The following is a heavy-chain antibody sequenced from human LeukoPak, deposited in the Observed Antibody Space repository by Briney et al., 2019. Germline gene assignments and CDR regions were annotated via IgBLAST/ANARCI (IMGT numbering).Heavy chain of an antibody. CDR2: MNPNSGNT. V-gene: IGHV1-8*01. CDR1: GYTFTSYD. Sequence: ASVKVSCKASGYTFTSYDINWVRQATGQGLEWMGLMNPNSGNTGYAQKFQGRVTMTRNTSISTAYMELSSLRSEDTAVYYCARTYWNYFRNNWFDPWGQGTLVTVSS. D-gene: IGHD1-7*01. CDR3: ARTYWNYFRNNWFDP. J-gene: IGHJ5*02.